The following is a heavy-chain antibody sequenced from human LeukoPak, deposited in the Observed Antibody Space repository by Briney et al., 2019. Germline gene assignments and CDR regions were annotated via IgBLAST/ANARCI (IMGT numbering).Heavy chain of an antibody. CDR2: IWYDGTNK. Sequence: GGSLRLSCVASGFTFSSYGMHWVRQAPGKGLEWVAVIWYDGTNKYYADSVKGRFTISRDSSKNTLYLQMNSLRAEDTAIYYYARAAYDNSGYLTLWGQGTLVTVSS. J-gene: IGHJ4*02. D-gene: IGHD3-22*01. CDR3: ARAAYDNSGYLTL. CDR1: GFTFSSYG. V-gene: IGHV3-33*01.